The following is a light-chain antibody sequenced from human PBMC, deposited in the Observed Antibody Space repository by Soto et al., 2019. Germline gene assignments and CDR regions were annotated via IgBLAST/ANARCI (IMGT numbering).Light chain of an antibody. CDR1: QSVSIY. Sequence: DIVLTTSPATLSLSPEERANLSCRSSQSVSIYLALYRQTPGQAPRLLIYDASKRATGIPARFSGSGYGREFNLTISRLQSEVFAVYYCQQYNNWALTLGQGTKV. V-gene: IGKV3-11*02. J-gene: IGKJ1*01. CDR2: DAS. CDR3: QQYNNWALT.